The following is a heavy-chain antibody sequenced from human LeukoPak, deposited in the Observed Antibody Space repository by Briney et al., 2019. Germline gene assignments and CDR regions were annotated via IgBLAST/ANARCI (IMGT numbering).Heavy chain of an antibody. CDR2: INPNSGGT. Sequence: ASVKVSCKASGYTFTGYYMHWVRQAPGQGLEWMGWINPNSGGTNYAQKFQGRVTMTRDTSISTAYMELSRLRSDDTAVYYCARYPGDSCSSTSCYANFDYWGQGTLVTVSS. CDR3: ARYPGDSCSSTSCYANFDY. CDR1: GYTFTGYY. J-gene: IGHJ4*02. V-gene: IGHV1-2*02. D-gene: IGHD2-2*01.